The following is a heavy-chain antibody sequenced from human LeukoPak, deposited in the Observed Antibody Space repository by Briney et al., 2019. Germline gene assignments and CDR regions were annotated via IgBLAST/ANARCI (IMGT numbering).Heavy chain of an antibody. J-gene: IGHJ4*02. CDR3: ARGRLRIDY. Sequence: SETLSLTCTVSGGSISSSSYYWGWIRQPPGKGLEWIGSIYYSGSTNYNPSLKSRVTISVDTSKNQFSLKLSSVTAADTAVYYCARGRLRIDYWGQGTLVTVSS. V-gene: IGHV4-39*07. CDR1: GGSISSSSYY. D-gene: IGHD5-12*01. CDR2: IYYSGST.